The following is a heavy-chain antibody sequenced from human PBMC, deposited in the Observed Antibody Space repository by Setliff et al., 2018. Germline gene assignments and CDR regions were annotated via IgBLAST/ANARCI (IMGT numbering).Heavy chain of an antibody. CDR2: SSHSGST. CDR3: RQAVVGRDVFDI. CDR1: GESFSNNY. D-gene: IGHD1-1*01. V-gene: IGHV4-34*01. Sequence: SETLSLTCSVYGESFSNNYWSWIRQPPGKGLEWIGESSHSGSTNYSLSLKSRVTISVDTSKNQFSLKLSSVTAADTAVYYCRQAVVGRDVFDIWGQGTVVTVSS. J-gene: IGHJ3*02.